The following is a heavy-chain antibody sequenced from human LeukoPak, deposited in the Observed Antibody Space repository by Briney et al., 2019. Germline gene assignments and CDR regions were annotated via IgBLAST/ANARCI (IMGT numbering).Heavy chain of an antibody. J-gene: IGHJ6*02. CDR3: ARNHYDFWSGSFFYGMDV. Sequence: GASVKVSCKASGGTFSSYAISWVRQAPGQGLEWMGRIIPILGIANYAQKFQGRVTITADKSTSTAYMELSSLRSEDTAVYYCARNHYDFWSGSFFYGMDVWGQGTTVTVSS. CDR1: GGTFSSYA. CDR2: IIPILGIA. D-gene: IGHD3-3*01. V-gene: IGHV1-69*04.